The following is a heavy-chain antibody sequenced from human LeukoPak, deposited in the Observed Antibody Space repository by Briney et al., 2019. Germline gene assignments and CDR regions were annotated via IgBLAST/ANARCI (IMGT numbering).Heavy chain of an antibody. Sequence: GASLRLSCAASGFTFSSYAMSWVRQAPGKGLEWVSAISGNGGSTYYADSAKGRFTISRDNSKNTLYLQMNSLRAEDTAVYYCAKDVAMIVVVTDYWGQGTLVTVSS. D-gene: IGHD3-22*01. J-gene: IGHJ4*02. V-gene: IGHV3-23*01. CDR2: ISGNGGST. CDR1: GFTFSSYA. CDR3: AKDVAMIVVVTDY.